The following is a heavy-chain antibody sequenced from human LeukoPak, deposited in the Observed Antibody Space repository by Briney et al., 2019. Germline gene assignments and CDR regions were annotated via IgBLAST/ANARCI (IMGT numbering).Heavy chain of an antibody. Sequence: GGSLRLSCAASGFTFSSYSMNWVRQAPGKGLEWVSSISSSSSYIYYADSVKGRFTISRDNSKNTLYLQMNSLRAEDTAVYYCAKAHYDFWSGYYYWGQGTLVTVSS. V-gene: IGHV3-21*04. D-gene: IGHD3-3*01. J-gene: IGHJ4*02. CDR2: ISSSSSYI. CDR1: GFTFSSYS. CDR3: AKAHYDFWSGYYY.